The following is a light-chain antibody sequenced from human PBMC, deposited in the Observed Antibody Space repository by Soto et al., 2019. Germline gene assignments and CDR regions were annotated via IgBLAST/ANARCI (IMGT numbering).Light chain of an antibody. CDR1: SSNFGAGYD. CDR2: GDN. J-gene: IGLJ3*02. V-gene: IGLV1-40*01. CDR3: QSFDNSLTAWV. Sequence: QPVLTQPPSVSGAPGQRVTISCTGSSSNFGAGYDVHWYQQFPGTAPKLLIYGDNNRPSGVPDRFSGSKSGTSASLDITGLQAEDEADYYCQSFDNSLTAWVFGGGTKVPS.